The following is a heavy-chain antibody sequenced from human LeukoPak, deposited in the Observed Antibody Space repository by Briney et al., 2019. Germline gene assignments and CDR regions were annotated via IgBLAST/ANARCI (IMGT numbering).Heavy chain of an antibody. V-gene: IGHV4-4*07. CDR2: IYTSGRT. Sequence: PSETLSLTCTVSGGSLSSYYWSWIRQPAGKGLEWIGRIYTSGRTNYNPSLTSRVTMSVDTSKNQFSLKLSSVTAADTAVYYCAGGKGYCSGTSCYSYAFDIWGQGTMVTVSS. CDR1: GGSLSSYY. D-gene: IGHD2-2*02. J-gene: IGHJ3*02. CDR3: AGGKGYCSGTSCYSYAFDI.